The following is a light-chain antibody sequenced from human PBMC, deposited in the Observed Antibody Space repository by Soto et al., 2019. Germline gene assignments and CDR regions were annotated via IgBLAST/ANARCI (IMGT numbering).Light chain of an antibody. J-gene: IGLJ2*01. V-gene: IGLV2-8*01. Sequence: QSALTQPPSASGSPGQSVTISCTGTSSDVGGYNYVSWYQQHPGKAPKLMISEVSKRPSGVPDRFSGSKSGNTASLTVSGLQAEDEADYYCSSYAGSKYVIFGGGTKLTVL. CDR3: SSYAGSKYVI. CDR2: EVS. CDR1: SSDVGGYNY.